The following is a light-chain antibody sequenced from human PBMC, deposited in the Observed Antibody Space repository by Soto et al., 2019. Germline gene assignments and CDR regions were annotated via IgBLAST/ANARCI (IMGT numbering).Light chain of an antibody. Sequence: DNVLTQSPGTLALSPGERATLSCRASQSVSNNYLAWYQQKPGQAPRLVISAASRRATGIPDRFSGSGSGTDFTLSISRLEAEDFAVYHCQQYGNSFIFGQGTRLEIK. CDR3: QQYGNSFI. CDR1: QSVSNNY. J-gene: IGKJ5*01. CDR2: AAS. V-gene: IGKV3-20*01.